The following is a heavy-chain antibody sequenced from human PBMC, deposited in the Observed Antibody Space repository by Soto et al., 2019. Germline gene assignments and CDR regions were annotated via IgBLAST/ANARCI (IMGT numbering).Heavy chain of an antibody. CDR3: ARDFQQYYDFWSGYPRGDGMDV. Sequence: PSETLSLNCTVSVGSSSSGDYYWRWVLQPPGKGLEWIGYIYYSGSTYYNPSLKSRVTISVDTSKNQFSLKLSSVTAADTAVYYCARDFQQYYDFWSGYPRGDGMDVWGQGTTVTVSS. CDR1: VGSSSSGDYY. D-gene: IGHD3-3*01. CDR2: IYYSGST. J-gene: IGHJ6*02. V-gene: IGHV4-30-4*01.